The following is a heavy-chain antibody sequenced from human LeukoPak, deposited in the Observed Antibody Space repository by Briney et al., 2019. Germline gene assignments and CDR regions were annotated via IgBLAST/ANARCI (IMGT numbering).Heavy chain of an antibody. Sequence: SGPTLVNPTQTLTPTCTFSGFSLSTSGVGVGWIRQPPGKALEWLALIYWDDDKRYSPSLKSRLTITKDTSKNQVVLTMTNMDPVDTATYYCAHRLEMATPLAFDIWGQGTMVTVSS. J-gene: IGHJ3*02. CDR1: GFSLSTSGVG. V-gene: IGHV2-5*02. D-gene: IGHD5-24*01. CDR2: IYWDDDK. CDR3: AHRLEMATPLAFDI.